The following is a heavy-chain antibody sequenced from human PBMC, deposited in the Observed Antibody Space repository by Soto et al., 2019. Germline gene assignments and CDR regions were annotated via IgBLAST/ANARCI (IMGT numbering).Heavy chain of an antibody. CDR2: ISSSSSYI. Sequence: GGSLRLSCAASGFTFSSYSMNWVRQAPGKGLEWVSSISSSSSYIYYADSVKGRFTISRDNAKNSLYLQMNSLRAEDTAVYYCARAPWYSSSWQDYYYYYMDVWGKGTTVTVSS. D-gene: IGHD6-13*01. J-gene: IGHJ6*03. CDR3: ARAPWYSSSWQDYYYYYMDV. CDR1: GFTFSSYS. V-gene: IGHV3-21*01.